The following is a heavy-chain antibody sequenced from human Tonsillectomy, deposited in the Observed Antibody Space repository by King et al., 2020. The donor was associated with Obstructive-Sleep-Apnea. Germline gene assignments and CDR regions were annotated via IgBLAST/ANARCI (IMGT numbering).Heavy chain of an antibody. Sequence: VQLVESGGGLVQPGGSLRLSCAASGFTFSSYAMSWVRQAPGKGLEWVSAISGSGGSTYYEDSVKGRFTISRDNSKNTLYLQMNSLRAEDTAVYYCAKDRDASYTAMVSLWGEFDYWGQGTLVTVSS. V-gene: IGHV3-23*04. CDR2: ISGSGGST. D-gene: IGHD5-18*01. CDR1: GFTFSSYA. J-gene: IGHJ4*02. CDR3: AKDRDASYTAMVSLWGEFDY.